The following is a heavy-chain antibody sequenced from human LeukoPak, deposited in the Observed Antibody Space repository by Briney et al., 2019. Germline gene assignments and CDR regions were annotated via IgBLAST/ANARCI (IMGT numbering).Heavy chain of an antibody. J-gene: IGHJ4*02. CDR2: ISSGSGYL. CDR1: GFTFRPYS. D-gene: IGHD2-15*01. CDR3: AREDCSGGSCFLDY. Sequence: PGGSLRLSCAASGFTFRPYSMNWVRQAPGKGLEWVSSISSGSGYLYYTDSVKGRFTISRDNAKNSLYLQMNSLRAEDTAVYYCAREDCSGGSCFLDYWGQGTLVTVSS. V-gene: IGHV3-21*01.